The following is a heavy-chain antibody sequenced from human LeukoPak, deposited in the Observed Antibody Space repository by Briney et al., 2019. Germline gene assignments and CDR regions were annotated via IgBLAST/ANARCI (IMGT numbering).Heavy chain of an antibody. CDR1: GFTFSSYS. CDR2: ISSSSSYI. J-gene: IGHJ4*02. Sequence: GGSLRLSCAAPGFTFSSYSMNWVRQAPGKGLEWVSSISSSSSYINYADSVKGRFTISRDNAKNSLYLQMNSLRAEDTAVYYCARASVLIAAAPFDYWGQGTLVTVSS. D-gene: IGHD6-13*01. CDR3: ARASVLIAAAPFDY. V-gene: IGHV3-21*01.